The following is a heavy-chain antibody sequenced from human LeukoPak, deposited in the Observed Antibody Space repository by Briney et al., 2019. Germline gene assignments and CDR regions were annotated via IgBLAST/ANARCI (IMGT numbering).Heavy chain of an antibody. CDR1: GFSFSTHW. D-gene: IGHD5-24*01. CDR3: AGDEGWTFDI. J-gene: IGHJ3*02. Sequence: GGSLRLSCAASGFSFSTHWMSWFRQAPGKGLEWVALIKQDGSDKHYVDSVKGRFTISRDNAKNSLYLQMNSPRADDTAVYYCAGDEGWTFDIWGQGTKVTVSS. CDR2: IKQDGSDK. V-gene: IGHV3-7*01.